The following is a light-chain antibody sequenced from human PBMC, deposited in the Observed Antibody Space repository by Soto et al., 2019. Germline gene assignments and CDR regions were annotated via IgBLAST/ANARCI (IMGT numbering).Light chain of an antibody. Sequence: DIQMTQSPSSVSASVGDRVTITCRARQAFGTWLGWYQQKPGKAPKLLIYGASTLQSEVPTRFSGSGSGTAFTLTISSRQAEDVATYFCQQDNTIPPWTFGQGTKVEMK. V-gene: IGKV1-12*01. CDR2: GAS. CDR3: QQDNTIPPWT. J-gene: IGKJ1*01. CDR1: QAFGTW.